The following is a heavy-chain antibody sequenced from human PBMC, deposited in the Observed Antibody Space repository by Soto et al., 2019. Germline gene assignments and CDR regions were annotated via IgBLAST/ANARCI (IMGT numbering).Heavy chain of an antibody. D-gene: IGHD2-8*01. J-gene: IGHJ6*02. V-gene: IGHV1-69*13. CDR2: IIPIFGTA. CDR1: GGTFSSYA. Sequence: SVKVSCKASGGTFSSYAISWVRQAPGQGLEWMGGIIPIFGTANYAQKFQGRVTITADESTSTAYMELSSLRSEDTAVYYCARDVSEVTNDYYYYGMDVWGQGTTVTVSS. CDR3: ARDVSEVTNDYYYYGMDV.